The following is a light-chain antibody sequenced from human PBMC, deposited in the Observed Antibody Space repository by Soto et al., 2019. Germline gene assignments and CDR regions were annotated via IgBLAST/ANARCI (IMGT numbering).Light chain of an antibody. Sequence: EIVMTQSPATLSVSPGERVTLSCRASQSVSSNLAWYQQKPGQAPRLLLYGTSTRATGIPARFSGSGSGTEFTHTISSLQSEHFAVYYCQHYNNWPPSTFGKGTKLEIK. J-gene: IGKJ2*01. V-gene: IGKV3-15*01. CDR1: QSVSSN. CDR3: QHYNNWPPST. CDR2: GTS.